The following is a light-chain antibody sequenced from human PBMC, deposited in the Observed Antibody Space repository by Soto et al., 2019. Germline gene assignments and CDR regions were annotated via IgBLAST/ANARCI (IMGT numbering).Light chain of an antibody. V-gene: IGLV2-23*02. CDR1: SSDIGIYNL. J-gene: IGLJ2*01. CDR2: EVT. Sequence: QSVLTQPASVSGSPGQSITISCTGTSSDIGIYNLVSWYQQHPGKAPQLMIYEVTKRPSGVSNRFSGSKSGNTASLTISGLQTEDEADYYCCSYVGSNTVNFGGGTKVTVL. CDR3: CSYVGSNTVN.